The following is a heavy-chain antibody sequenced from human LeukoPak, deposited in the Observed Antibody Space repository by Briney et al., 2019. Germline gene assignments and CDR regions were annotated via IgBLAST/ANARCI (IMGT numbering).Heavy chain of an antibody. Sequence: GGSLRLSCAASGFTFSSYAMNWVRQAPGKGLEWVSGISGSGGSTYYADSVKGRFTISRDNARNSLYLQLDSLRAEDTAVYYCTRDPECSTSSCLDAFDIWGQGTTVTVSS. J-gene: IGHJ3*02. CDR2: ISGSGGST. CDR1: GFTFSSYA. D-gene: IGHD2-2*01. V-gene: IGHV3-23*01. CDR3: TRDPECSTSSCLDAFDI.